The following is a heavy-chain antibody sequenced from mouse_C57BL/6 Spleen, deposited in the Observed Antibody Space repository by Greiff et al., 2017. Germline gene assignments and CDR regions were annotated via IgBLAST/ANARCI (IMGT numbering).Heavy chain of an antibody. CDR3: ARHGYAMDY. V-gene: IGHV5-17*01. Sequence: EVKVEESGGGLVKPGGSLKLSCAASGFTFSDYGMHWVRQAPEKGLEWVAYISSGSSTIYYADTVKGRFTISRDNAKNTLFLQMTSLRSEDTAMYYCARHGYAMDYWGQGTSVTVSS. CDR1: GFTFSDYG. CDR2: ISSGSSTI. J-gene: IGHJ4*01.